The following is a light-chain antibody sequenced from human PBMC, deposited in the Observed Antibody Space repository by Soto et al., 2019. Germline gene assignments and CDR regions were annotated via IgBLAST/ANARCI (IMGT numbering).Light chain of an antibody. V-gene: IGLV1-44*01. CDR2: SNN. CDR1: SSNIGSNT. CDR3: AAWDDSLNGQGV. J-gene: IGLJ2*01. Sequence: QSVLTQPPSASGTPGQRVTISCSGSSSNIGSNTVNWYQQLPGTAPKLLIYSNNQLPSGVPDRFSGSKSGTSASLAISGLQSDDEDDYECAAWDDSLNGQGVFGGGTKLTVL.